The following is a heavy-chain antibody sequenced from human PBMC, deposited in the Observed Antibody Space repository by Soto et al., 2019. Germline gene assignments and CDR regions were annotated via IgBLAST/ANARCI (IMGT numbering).Heavy chain of an antibody. V-gene: IGHV1-69*13. D-gene: IGHD4-17*01. CDR3: ARAGDHSGYYFDY. J-gene: IGHJ4*02. CDR1: GVTFSSYA. Sequence: GASVKVSCKASGVTFSSYAISWVRQAPGQGLEWMGGIIPIFGTANYAQKFQGRVTITADESTSTAYMELSSLRSEDTAVYYCARAGDHSGYYFDYWGQGTLVTVSS. CDR2: IIPIFGTA.